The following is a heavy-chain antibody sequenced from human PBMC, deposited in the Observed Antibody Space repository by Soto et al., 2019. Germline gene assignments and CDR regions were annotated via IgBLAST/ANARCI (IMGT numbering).Heavy chain of an antibody. V-gene: IGHV6-1*01. CDR2: IYYRSKWYN. D-gene: IGHD2-2*01. CDR1: GDSVSSNSVA. J-gene: IGHJ6*02. Sequence: SQTLSLTCAISGDSVSSNSVAWNWIRQSPSRGLEWLGRIYYRSKWYNDYAVSVKSRITINPDTSKNQFSLQLNSVTPEDTAVYYCARDGVVSAATTYYYYYGMDVWGQGTTVTVSS. CDR3: ARDGVVSAATTYYYYYGMDV.